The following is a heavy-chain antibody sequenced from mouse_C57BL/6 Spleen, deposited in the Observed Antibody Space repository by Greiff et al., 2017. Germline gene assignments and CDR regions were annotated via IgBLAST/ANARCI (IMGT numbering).Heavy chain of an antibody. V-gene: IGHV1-80*01. J-gene: IGHJ1*03. CDR1: GYAFSSYW. CDR2: IYPGDGDT. CDR3: ARSYDDGGYFDV. D-gene: IGHD2-4*01. Sequence: VQLQQSGAELVKPGASVKISCKASGYAFSSYWMNWVKQRPGKGLEWIGQIYPGDGDTNYNGKFKGKATLTVDKSSSTAYMQLSSLTSEDSAVYFCARSYDDGGYFDVWGTGTTVTVSS.